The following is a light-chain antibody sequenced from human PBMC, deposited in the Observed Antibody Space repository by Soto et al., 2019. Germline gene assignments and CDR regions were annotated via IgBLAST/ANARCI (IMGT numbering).Light chain of an antibody. Sequence: QSALTQPASVSGSPGQSITISCTGTSRDIGTFNYVSWYQQHPGKAPKLLIYEVRKRPSGVSNRFSGSKSGNMASLTISGLQAEDEVDYYCSSYSGSSSVVFGGGTKVTVL. V-gene: IGLV2-14*01. CDR2: EVR. CDR3: SSYSGSSSVV. J-gene: IGLJ2*01. CDR1: SRDIGTFNY.